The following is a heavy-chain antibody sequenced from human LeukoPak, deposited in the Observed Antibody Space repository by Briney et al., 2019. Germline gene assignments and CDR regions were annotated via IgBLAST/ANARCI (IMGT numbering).Heavy chain of an antibody. J-gene: IGHJ6*03. CDR2: ICYSGST. V-gene: IGHV4-59*11. D-gene: IGHD3-3*01. CDR1: GGSISSHY. Sequence: SETLSLTCTVSGGSISSHYWSWIRQPPGKGLEWIGYICYSGSTYYNPSPKSRVTISVDTSKNQFSLKLSSVTAADTAVYYCARERRITIFGVVTTQYYYYMDVWGKGTTVTVSS. CDR3: ARERRITIFGVVTTQYYYYMDV.